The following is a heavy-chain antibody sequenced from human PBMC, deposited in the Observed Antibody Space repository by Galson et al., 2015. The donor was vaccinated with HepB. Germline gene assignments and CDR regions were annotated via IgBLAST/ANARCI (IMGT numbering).Heavy chain of an antibody. CDR2: ISSSSTTI. CDR1: TFIFSTYS. Sequence: SLRLSCAASTFIFSTYSMNWVRQAPGKGLEWVSYISSSSTTIYYADSVKGRFTISRDNAKNSLYLQMNSLRAEDTAVYYCANRYDSSGYYFYYYYYGMDVWGQGTTVTVSS. J-gene: IGHJ6*02. CDR3: ANRYDSSGYYFYYYYYGMDV. V-gene: IGHV3-48*04. D-gene: IGHD3-22*01.